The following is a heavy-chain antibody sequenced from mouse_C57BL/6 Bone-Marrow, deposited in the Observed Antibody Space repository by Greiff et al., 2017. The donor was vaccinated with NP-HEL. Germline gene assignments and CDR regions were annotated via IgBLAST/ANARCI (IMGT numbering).Heavy chain of an antibody. D-gene: IGHD1-1*01. CDR3: TGEGLLRTMDY. Sequence: EVQVVESGGGLVQPGGSMKLSCVASGFTFSNYWMNWVRQSPEKGLEWVAQIRLKSDNYATHYAESVKGRFTISRDDSKSSVYLQMNNLRAEDTGIYYCTGEGLLRTMDYWGKGTSVTVSS. CDR2: IRLKSDNYAT. CDR1: GFTFSNYW. V-gene: IGHV6-3*01. J-gene: IGHJ4*01.